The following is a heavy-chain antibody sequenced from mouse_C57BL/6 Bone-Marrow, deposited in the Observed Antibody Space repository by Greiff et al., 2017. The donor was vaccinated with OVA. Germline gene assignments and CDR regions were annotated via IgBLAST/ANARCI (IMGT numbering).Heavy chain of an antibody. Sequence: DVQLVDSGGGLVQSGRSLRLSCAPSGFTFSDFYMEWVRQAPGKGLEWIAASRNKANDYTTEYSASVKGRFIVSRDTSQSILYLQMDALRAEDTAIYYCARDALLIPYWYFDVWGTGTTVTVSS. J-gene: IGHJ1*03. CDR1: GFTFSDFY. CDR2: SRNKANDYTT. D-gene: IGHD1-2*01. V-gene: IGHV7-1*01. CDR3: ARDALLIPYWYFDV.